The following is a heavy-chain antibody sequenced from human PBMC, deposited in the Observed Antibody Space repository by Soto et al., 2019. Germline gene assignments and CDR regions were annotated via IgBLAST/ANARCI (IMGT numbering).Heavy chain of an antibody. V-gene: IGHV4-4*07. J-gene: IGHJ3*02. CDR1: GGSLRNYF. CDR3: VRDVESTGISGSWGVLDI. D-gene: IGHD1-20*01. Sequence: LSLTCTVSGGSLRNYFWTWIRQPAGKGLEWIGRIYSSGNTVYNASLKSRVTMSIDMSKNQFSLKLRSMTAADTAVYYCVRDVESTGISGSWGVLDIWGQGIVVTV. CDR2: IYSSGNT.